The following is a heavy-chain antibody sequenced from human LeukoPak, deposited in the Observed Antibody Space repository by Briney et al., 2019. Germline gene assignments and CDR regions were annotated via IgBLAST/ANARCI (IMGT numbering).Heavy chain of an antibody. V-gene: IGHV3-74*01. CDR1: GFTFSRDW. J-gene: IGHJ3*01. CDR3: TTSIVVGSGYFQGAFDF. D-gene: IGHD3-22*01. CDR2: INSDGSTT. Sequence: GGSLRLSCAVSGFTFSRDWMHWVRQAPGKGLVWVSRINSDGSTTNYADSVKGRFSISRDNAKNTLYLQLNSLKTEDTAVYYCTTSIVVGSGYFQGAFDFWGQGTVVTVSS.